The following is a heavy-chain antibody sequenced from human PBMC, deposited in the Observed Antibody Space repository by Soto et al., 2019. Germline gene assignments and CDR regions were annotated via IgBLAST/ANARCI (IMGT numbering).Heavy chain of an antibody. J-gene: IGHJ4*02. CDR1: GYTFTSYD. CDR3: ARERAVAGFDY. Sequence: QVQLVRSGAEVKKPGASVKVSCKASGYTFTSYDINWVRQATGQGLEWMGWMNPNTGNTGYAQNFQGRVTMTRNTSITTAYMELSSLRSEDTAVYYCARERAVAGFDYWGQGTLVTVSS. V-gene: IGHV1-8*01. D-gene: IGHD6-19*01. CDR2: MNPNTGNT.